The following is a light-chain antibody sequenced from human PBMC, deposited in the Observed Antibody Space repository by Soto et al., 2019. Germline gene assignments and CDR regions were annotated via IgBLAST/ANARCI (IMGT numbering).Light chain of an antibody. CDR1: SSDVGSYNL. V-gene: IGLV2-23*02. J-gene: IGLJ1*01. CDR2: EVS. Sequence: VLTQPASVSGSPGQSITISCTGTSSDVGSYNLVSWYQQHPGKAPKLMIYEVSKRPSGVSNRFSGSKSGNTASLTISGLQAEDEADYYCCSYAGSSTYFFGTGDQGHRP. CDR3: CSYAGSSTYF.